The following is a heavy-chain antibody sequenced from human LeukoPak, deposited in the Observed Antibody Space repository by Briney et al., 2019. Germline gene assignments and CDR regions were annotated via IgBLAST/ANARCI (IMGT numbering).Heavy chain of an antibody. Sequence: ASVKVSCKASGYTLTGYYMHWVRQAPGQGLEWMGWINPNSGGTNYAQKFQGRVTMTRDTSISTAYMELSRLRSDDTAVYYCARGGTYCSSTSCYDDWFDPWGQGTLVTVSS. D-gene: IGHD2-2*01. J-gene: IGHJ5*02. CDR1: GYTLTGYY. CDR3: ARGGTYCSSTSCYDDWFDP. V-gene: IGHV1-2*02. CDR2: INPNSGGT.